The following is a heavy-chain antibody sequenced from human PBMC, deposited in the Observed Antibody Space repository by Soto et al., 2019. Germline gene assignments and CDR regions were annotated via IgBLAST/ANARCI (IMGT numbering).Heavy chain of an antibody. D-gene: IGHD3-22*01. Sequence: SVKVSCKASGGTFSSYAISWVRQAPGQGLEWMGGIIPIFGTANYAQKFQGRVTITADESTSTAYMELSSLRSEDTALYYCAAGDPSGYYGGWGQGTQVTVSS. CDR3: AAGDPSGYYGG. CDR2: IIPIFGTA. J-gene: IGHJ4*02. CDR1: GGTFSSYA. V-gene: IGHV1-69*13.